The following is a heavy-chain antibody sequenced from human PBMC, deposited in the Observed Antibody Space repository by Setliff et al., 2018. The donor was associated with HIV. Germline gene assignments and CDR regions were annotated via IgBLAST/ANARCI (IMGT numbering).Heavy chain of an antibody. CDR3: ARDPYDSSGYYFGAFDI. V-gene: IGHV3-7*05. CDR1: GFTFSRYW. Sequence: GSLRLSCVVSGFTFSRYWMTWVRQAPGKGLEWVANIKQDGSETYYVDSVMGRFTVSRDNAKNSLYLQLNSLRAEDTAVYYCARDPYDSSGYYFGAFDIWGQGTMVTVSS. D-gene: IGHD3-22*01. J-gene: IGHJ3*02. CDR2: IKQDGSET.